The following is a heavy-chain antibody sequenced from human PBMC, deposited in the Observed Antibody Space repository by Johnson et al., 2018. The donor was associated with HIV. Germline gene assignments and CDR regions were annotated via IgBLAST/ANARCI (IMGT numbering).Heavy chain of an antibody. CDR3: AKDCVGVWWSRAFDI. Sequence: VQLVESGGGLVQRGGSLRLSCAASESTFSSYAMSWVRQAPGKGLEWVSAISGIGGSTYSAASVKARLTFSRDNSKNTLYLQMNSLRAEDTAVYYCAKDCVGVWWSRAFDIWGQGTMVTVSS. D-gene: IGHD2-21*01. J-gene: IGHJ3*02. V-gene: IGHV3-23*04. CDR1: ESTFSSYA. CDR2: ISGIGGST.